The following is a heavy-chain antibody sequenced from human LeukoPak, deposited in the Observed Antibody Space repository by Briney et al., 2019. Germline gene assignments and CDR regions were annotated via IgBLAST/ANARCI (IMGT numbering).Heavy chain of an antibody. CDR1: GFTFDDYA. D-gene: IGHD2-15*01. Sequence: GGSLRLSCAASGFTFDDYAMHWVRQAPGKGLEWVSSISSSSSYIYYADSVKGRFTISRDNAKNSLYLQMNSLRAEDTAVYYCARDPGVVAATDWFDPWGQGTLVTVSS. CDR3: ARDPGVVAATDWFDP. J-gene: IGHJ5*02. CDR2: ISSSSSYI. V-gene: IGHV3-21*01.